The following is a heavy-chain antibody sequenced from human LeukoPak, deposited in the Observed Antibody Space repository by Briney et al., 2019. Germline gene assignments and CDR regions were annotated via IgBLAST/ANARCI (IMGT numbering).Heavy chain of an antibody. V-gene: IGHV4-59*01. CDR1: GGSISSYY. CDR2: IYYSGST. Sequence: SETLSLTCTVSGGSISSYYWSWIRQPPGKGLEWIGYIYYSGSTNYNPSLKSRVTISVDTSKNQFSLKLSSVTAADTAVYYCARWGYDSSGYYDYWGQGTLVTVSS. D-gene: IGHD3-22*01. J-gene: IGHJ4*02. CDR3: ARWGYDSSGYYDY.